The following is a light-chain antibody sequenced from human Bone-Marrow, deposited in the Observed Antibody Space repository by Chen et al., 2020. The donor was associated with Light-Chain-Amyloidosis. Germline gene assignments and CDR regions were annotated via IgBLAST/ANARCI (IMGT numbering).Light chain of an antibody. CDR2: NDR. J-gene: IGLJ2*01. Sequence: SYELTQPPSVSVSPGQTARISCSGDGLPQQYAYWYQQKPGQAPVLVIYNDRERPAGIPERFSGSSSGKTVTLTISGVQAEDEADYYCQSADTTDTLYVLFGGGTKLTVL. CDR3: QSADTTDTLYVL. V-gene: IGLV3-25*03. CDR1: GLPQQY.